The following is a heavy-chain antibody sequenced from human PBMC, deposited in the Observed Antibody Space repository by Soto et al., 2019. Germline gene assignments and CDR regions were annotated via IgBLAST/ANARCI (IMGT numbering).Heavy chain of an antibody. J-gene: IGHJ6*03. D-gene: IGHD6-19*01. Sequence: QDRLVQSGAEVKKPGASVTVSCKASGYSFTNYGITWVRQAPGQGLEWLGWISAFNGNTHYAQKVQGRVTMTTDASTSTAYMELRSLRSDDTAVYYCARDRGVAPPVAGNTHYYYYMDVWGKGTTVTVSS. CDR2: ISAFNGNT. V-gene: IGHV1-18*01. CDR1: GYSFTNYG. CDR3: ARDRGVAPPVAGNTHYYYYMDV.